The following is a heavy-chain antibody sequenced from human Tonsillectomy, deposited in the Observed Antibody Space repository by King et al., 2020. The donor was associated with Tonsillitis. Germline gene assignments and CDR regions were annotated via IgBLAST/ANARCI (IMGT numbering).Heavy chain of an antibody. CDR2: ISLGLGEYT. V-gene: IGHV3-11*06. CDR1: GFRFSDYY. Sequence: QVQLVESGGGLVKPGRSLTLSCAASGFRFSDYYMNWIRQTPGTGLEWVASISLGLGEYTNYADSVKGRFTISRDNAKNSLYLQMNSLRAEDTAVYFCARESGIHYGRVGYFDRWGHGTLVTVSS. D-gene: IGHD3-10*01. CDR3: ARESGIHYGRVGYFDR. J-gene: IGHJ4*01.